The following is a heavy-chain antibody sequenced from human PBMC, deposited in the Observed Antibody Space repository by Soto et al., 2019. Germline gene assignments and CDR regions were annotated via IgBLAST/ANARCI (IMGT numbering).Heavy chain of an antibody. V-gene: IGHV4-34*01. D-gene: IGHD5-18*01. J-gene: IGHJ4*02. CDR1: GGSFSGYY. Sequence: SETLSLTCAVYGGSFSGYYWTWIRQPPGTGLEWIGEISHSGSTKYNPSLKSRVTISVDTSKNQFSLKLSSVTAADTAVYYCARGRGDTAMAWYYWGQGTLVTVSS. CDR2: ISHSGST. CDR3: ARGRGDTAMAWYY.